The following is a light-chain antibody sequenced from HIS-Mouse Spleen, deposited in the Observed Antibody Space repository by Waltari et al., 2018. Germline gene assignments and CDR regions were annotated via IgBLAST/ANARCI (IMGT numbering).Light chain of an antibody. CDR3: CSYAGSSTWV. CDR2: EGS. J-gene: IGLJ2*01. CDR1: SSDVVSYHL. Sequence: QSALTQPASVSGSPGQSTTISRTGTSSDVVSYHLVSWYQQHPGKAPKLMIYEGSKRPSGVSNRFSGSKSGNTASLTISGLQAEDEADYYCCSYAGSSTWVFGGGTKLTVL. V-gene: IGLV2-23*01.